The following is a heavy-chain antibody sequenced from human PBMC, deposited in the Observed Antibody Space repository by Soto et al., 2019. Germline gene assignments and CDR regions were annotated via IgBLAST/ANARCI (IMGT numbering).Heavy chain of an antibody. CDR1: GFTFSSYS. Sequence: EVQLVESGGGLVKPGGSLRLSCAASGFTFSSYSRNWVRQAPGKGLEWVSSISSSSSYIYYADSLKGRFTISRDNAENSLYLQMNSLRAEDTAVYYCARESKVGGVIYPIDYGGQGTLVTVSS. J-gene: IGHJ4*02. CDR3: ARESKVGGVIYPIDY. D-gene: IGHD3-16*02. CDR2: ISSSSSYI. V-gene: IGHV3-21*01.